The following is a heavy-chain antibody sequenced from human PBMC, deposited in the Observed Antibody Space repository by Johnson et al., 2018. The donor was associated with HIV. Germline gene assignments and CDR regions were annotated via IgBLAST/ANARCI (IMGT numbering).Heavy chain of an antibody. CDR2: IRYDGAIT. V-gene: IGHV3-30*02. CDR3: AKGHSSGYPKDAFDL. D-gene: IGHD5-12*01. Sequence: QVQLVESGGGVVQPGGSLRLSCAASGFIFNNFGMHWVRQAPGKGLEWVAFIRYDGAITYYLDSVKGRFPISRDNSKNTLYLQMNSLRTEDTAMYYCAKGHSSGYPKDAFDLWGRGTIVTVSS. J-gene: IGHJ3*01. CDR1: GFIFNNFG.